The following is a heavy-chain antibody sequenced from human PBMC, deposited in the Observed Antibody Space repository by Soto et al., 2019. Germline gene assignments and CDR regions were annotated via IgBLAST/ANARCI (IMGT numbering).Heavy chain of an antibody. Sequence: ASVTVSCKASGYTFTSYGISWVRQAPGQGLEWMGWISAYNGNTNYAQKLQGRVTMTTDTSTSTAYMELRSLRSDDTAVYYCASGVTTVTRDYYYGMDVWGQGTTVTVSS. V-gene: IGHV1-18*01. J-gene: IGHJ6*02. CDR3: ASGVTTVTRDYYYGMDV. D-gene: IGHD4-17*01. CDR2: ISAYNGNT. CDR1: GYTFTSYG.